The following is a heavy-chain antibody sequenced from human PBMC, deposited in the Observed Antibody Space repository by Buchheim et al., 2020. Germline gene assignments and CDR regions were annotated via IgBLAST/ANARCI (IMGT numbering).Heavy chain of an antibody. D-gene: IGHD3-3*01. V-gene: IGHV3-30*02. Sequence: QVQLVESGGGVVQPGRSLRLSCAASGFTFSSYGMHWVRQAPGKGLEWVAFIRYDGSNKYYADSVKGRFTISRDNSKNTLYLQMNSLRAEDTAVYYCAKDWDVGKGAIFGRTRDYWGQGTL. J-gene: IGHJ4*02. CDR2: IRYDGSNK. CDR3: AKDWDVGKGAIFGRTRDY. CDR1: GFTFSSYG.